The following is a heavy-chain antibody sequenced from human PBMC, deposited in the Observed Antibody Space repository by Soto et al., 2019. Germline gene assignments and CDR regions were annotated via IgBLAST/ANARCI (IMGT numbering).Heavy chain of an antibody. Sequence: SETLSLTCTVSGASITIGGYYLGWIRQPPGKGLEWIGYIYYSGSTYYNPSLKSRVTISVDTSKNQFSLKLSSVTAADTAVYYCARTTIAKIRFLENFDYWGQGTLVTVSS. CDR3: ARTTIAKIRFLENFDY. J-gene: IGHJ4*02. V-gene: IGHV4-30-4*01. D-gene: IGHD3-3*01. CDR2: IYYSGST. CDR1: GASITIGGYY.